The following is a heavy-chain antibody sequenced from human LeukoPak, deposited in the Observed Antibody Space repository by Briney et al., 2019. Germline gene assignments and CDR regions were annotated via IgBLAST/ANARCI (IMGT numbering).Heavy chain of an antibody. CDR1: GYTFTSYS. Sequence: ASVKVSCKASGYTFTSYSLNWVRQAPGQGLQWMGGITTYNGNTNYAQNLQGRVTMTTDTSTSTAYMELRNLISDDTAVYFCARESSFDYWGQGTLVTVSS. J-gene: IGHJ4*02. D-gene: IGHD6-6*01. V-gene: IGHV1-18*01. CDR3: ARESSFDY. CDR2: ITTYNGNT.